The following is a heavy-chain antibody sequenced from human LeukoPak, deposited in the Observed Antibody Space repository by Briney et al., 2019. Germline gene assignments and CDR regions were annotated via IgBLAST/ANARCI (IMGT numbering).Heavy chain of an antibody. D-gene: IGHD4-17*01. CDR1: GGSISSSSYY. CDR2: IYYSGST. Sequence: PSETLSLTCTVSGGSISSSSYYWGWIRQPPGTGLEWIGSIYYSGSTYYNPSLKSRVTISVDTSKNQFSLKLSSVTAADTAMYFCARQGYADFSSRPFDYWGQGTLVTVSS. V-gene: IGHV4-39*01. CDR3: ARQGYADFSSRPFDY. J-gene: IGHJ4*02.